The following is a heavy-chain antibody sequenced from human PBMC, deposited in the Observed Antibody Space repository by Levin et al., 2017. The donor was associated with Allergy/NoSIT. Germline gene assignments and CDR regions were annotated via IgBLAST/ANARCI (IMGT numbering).Heavy chain of an antibody. V-gene: IGHV4-30-2*01. D-gene: IGHD3-22*01. Sequence: ASETLSLTCAVSGGSISSGGYSWSWIRQPPGKGLEWIGYIYHSGSTYYNPSLKSRVTISVDRSKNQFSLKLSSVTAADTAVYYCARSRKYYYDSSGCWFDPWGQGTLVTVSS. CDR2: IYHSGST. CDR3: ARSRKYYYDSSGCWFDP. J-gene: IGHJ5*02. CDR1: GGSISSGGYS.